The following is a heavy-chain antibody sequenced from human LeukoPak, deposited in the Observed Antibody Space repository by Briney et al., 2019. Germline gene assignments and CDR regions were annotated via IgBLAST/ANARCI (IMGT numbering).Heavy chain of an antibody. Sequence: GGSLRLSCAASGFTFSRYGMHWVRQAPGKGLEGVAVISYDGSNKYYADSVKGRFTISRDPSKNTLSLQMNSLRAEDTAVYYCAKDLRGSYYPDRWGQGTLVTVSS. CDR1: GFTFSRYG. J-gene: IGHJ5*02. V-gene: IGHV3-30*18. CDR2: ISYDGSNK. D-gene: IGHD1-26*01. CDR3: AKDLRGSYYPDR.